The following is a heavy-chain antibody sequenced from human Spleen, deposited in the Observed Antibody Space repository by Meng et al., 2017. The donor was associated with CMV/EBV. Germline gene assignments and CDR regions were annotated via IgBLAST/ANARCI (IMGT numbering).Heavy chain of an antibody. D-gene: IGHD3-3*01. CDR3: ARGASATQYDFWSGYYSGSSGYYYDYSMDV. CDR2: ISSYGSTT. J-gene: IGHJ6*02. CDR1: GFSFSNYA. Sequence: GGSLRLSCAASGFSFSNYAMHWVRQAPRKGLDYVSAISSYGSTTYYVDSVKGRFTISRDNSKNTLYLQMGSLRAEDMAVYYCARGASATQYDFWSGYYSGSSGYYYDYSMDVWGQGTTVTVSS. V-gene: IGHV3-64*02.